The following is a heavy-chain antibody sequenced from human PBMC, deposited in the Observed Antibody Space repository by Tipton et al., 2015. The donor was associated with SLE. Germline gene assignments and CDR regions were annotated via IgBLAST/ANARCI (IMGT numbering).Heavy chain of an antibody. D-gene: IGHD2-2*01. Sequence: TLSLTCTVSGGSISSYYWSWIRQPPGKGLEWIGYIYYSGSTNYNPSLKSRVTISVDTSKNQFSLKLSSVTAADTAVYYCARLVVGVFILDYWGQGTLVTVSS. J-gene: IGHJ4*02. CDR3: ARLVVGVFILDY. CDR2: IYYSGST. V-gene: IGHV4-59*01. CDR1: GGSISSYY.